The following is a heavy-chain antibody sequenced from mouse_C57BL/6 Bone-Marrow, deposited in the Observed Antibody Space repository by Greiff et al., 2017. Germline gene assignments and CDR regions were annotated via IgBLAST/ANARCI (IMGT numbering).Heavy chain of an antibody. V-gene: IGHV1-50*01. CDR3: ARDYDYAMDY. CDR2: IDPSDSYT. D-gene: IGHD2-4*01. Sequence: VQLQQPGAELVKPGASVKLSCKASGYTFTSYWMQWVKPRPGQGLEWIGEIDPSDSYTNYNQKFKGKATLTVDTSSSTAYMQLSSLTSEDSAVYYCARDYDYAMDYWGQGTSVTVSS. CDR1: GYTFTSYW. J-gene: IGHJ4*01.